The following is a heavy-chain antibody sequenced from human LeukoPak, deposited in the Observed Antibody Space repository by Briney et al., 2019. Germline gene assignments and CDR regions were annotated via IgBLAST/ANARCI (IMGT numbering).Heavy chain of an antibody. D-gene: IGHD3-10*01. CDR1: GGSISSGGYS. CDR3: ARGRDYYGSGRGIFDAFDI. CDR2: IYHSGST. J-gene: IGHJ3*02. V-gene: IGHV4-30-2*01. Sequence: SETLSLTCAVSGGSISSGGYSWSWIRQPPGKGLEWIGYIYHSGSTYYNPSLKSRVTISVDRSKNQFSLKLSSVTAADTAVYYCARGRDYYGSGRGIFDAFDIWGQGTMVTVSS.